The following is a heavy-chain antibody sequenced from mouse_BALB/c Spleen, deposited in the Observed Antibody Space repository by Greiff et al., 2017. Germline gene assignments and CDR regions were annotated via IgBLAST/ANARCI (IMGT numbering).Heavy chain of an antibody. CDR2: INPGSGGT. D-gene: IGHD2-1*01. J-gene: IGHJ3*01. Sequence: QVQLQQSGAELVRPGTSVKVSCKASGYAFTNYLIEWVKQRPGQGLEWIGVINPGSGGTNYNEKFKGKATLTADKSSSTAYMQLSSLTSDDSAVYFCARDYGNYVGFAYWGQGTLVTVSA. V-gene: IGHV1-54*01. CDR3: ARDYGNYVGFAY. CDR1: GYAFTNYL.